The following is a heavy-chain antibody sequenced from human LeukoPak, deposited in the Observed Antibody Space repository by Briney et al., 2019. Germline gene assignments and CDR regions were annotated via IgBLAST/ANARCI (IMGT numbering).Heavy chain of an antibody. V-gene: IGHV4-30-2*01. CDR2: IYHSGST. J-gene: IGHJ4*02. CDR1: GGSISSGGYS. CDR3: ARNPYGSGIDS. D-gene: IGHD3-10*01. Sequence: PSETLSLTCAVSGGSISSGGYSWSWIRQPPGKGLEWIGYIYHSGSTYYNPSLKSRVTISVDRSKTQFSLKLSSVTAADTAMYYCARNPYGSGIDSWGQGTLVTVSS.